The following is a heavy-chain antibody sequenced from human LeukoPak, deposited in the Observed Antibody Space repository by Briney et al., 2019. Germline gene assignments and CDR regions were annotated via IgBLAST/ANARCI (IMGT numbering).Heavy chain of an antibody. J-gene: IGHJ4*02. Sequence: ASVKVSCKTSGYTFIVYSIHWMRQAPGQGLEWVGRIDPNTGVRNFAQEFQGRVTLTTDTSISTAYMGLSSLRSDDTAVFYCAISVQAPPIPAFDYWGQGALVIVSS. CDR1: GYTFIVYS. CDR2: IDPNTGVR. V-gene: IGHV1-2*02. CDR3: AISVQAPPIPAFDY.